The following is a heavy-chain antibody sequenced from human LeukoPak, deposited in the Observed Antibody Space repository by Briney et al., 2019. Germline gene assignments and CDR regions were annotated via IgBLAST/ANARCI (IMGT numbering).Heavy chain of an antibody. D-gene: IGHD5-18*01. CDR1: GGFIGSGGYS. CDR3: VRGVTRGYIYAD. J-gene: IGHJ4*02. V-gene: IGHV4-30-4*07. Sequence: SETLSLTCAVSGGFIGSGGYSWWWVRQPPGKGLEWIGYVVTTGTTHYNPSLNSRLTISLDVSKNQLSLKLRSVTAADTAVYFCVRGVTRGYIYADWGQGTLVTVSS. CDR2: VVTTGTT.